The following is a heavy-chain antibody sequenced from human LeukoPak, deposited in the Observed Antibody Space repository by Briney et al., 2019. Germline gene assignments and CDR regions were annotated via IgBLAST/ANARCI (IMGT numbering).Heavy chain of an antibody. CDR2: IWYDGSHT. V-gene: IGHV3-33*01. CDR3: ARDLGATYYGDYQQYLQN. CDR1: GFTFSSYG. Sequence: GRSLRLSCAASGFTFSSYGMHWVRQAPGKGLEWVAVIWYDGSHTFYADSVKGRFTISRDNSKNTLYLQMNSLRVEDTAVYYCARDLGATYYGDYQQYLQNWGQGTLVTVSS. D-gene: IGHD4-17*01. J-gene: IGHJ1*01.